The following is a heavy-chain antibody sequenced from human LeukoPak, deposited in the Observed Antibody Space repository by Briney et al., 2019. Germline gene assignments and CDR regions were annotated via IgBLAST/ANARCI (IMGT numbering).Heavy chain of an antibody. CDR3: ARGIGYSGYDAKVGAFDY. J-gene: IGHJ4*02. D-gene: IGHD5-12*01. V-gene: IGHV1-69*05. Sequence: SVKVSCKASGGTFSSYAISWVRQAPGQGLEWMGGIIPIFGTANYAQKFQGRVTITTNESTSTAYMELSSLRSEDTAVYYCARGIGYSGYDAKVGAFDYWGQGTLVTVSS. CDR2: IIPIFGTA. CDR1: GGTFSSYA.